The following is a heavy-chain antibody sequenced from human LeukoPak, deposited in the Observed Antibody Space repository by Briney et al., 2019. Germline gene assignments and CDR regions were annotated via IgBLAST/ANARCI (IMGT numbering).Heavy chain of an antibody. Sequence: PGGSLRLSCEASGFTFSHYGMHWVRQAPGKGLEWVAVIWSDATNQYYADSVKGRFTISRDNFKNTVSLQMNSLRAEDTAVYYCAKGAQRGFDYRNSPEHWGQGSLVTVSS. V-gene: IGHV3-33*06. CDR3: AKGAQRGFDYRNSPEH. CDR2: IWSDATNQ. CDR1: GFTFSHYG. J-gene: IGHJ4*02. D-gene: IGHD4-11*01.